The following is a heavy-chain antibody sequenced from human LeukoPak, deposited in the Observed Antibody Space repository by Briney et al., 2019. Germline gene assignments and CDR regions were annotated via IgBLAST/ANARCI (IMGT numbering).Heavy chain of an antibody. J-gene: IGHJ4*02. CDR1: GGTFSSYA. CDR2: IIPILGIA. Sequence: SVKVSCKASGGTFSSYAISWVRQAPGQGLEWMGRIIPILGIANYAQKFQGRVTITADKSTSTAYMELSSLRSEDTAVYYCASYEDSSGYYFDYWGQGTLVTVSS. V-gene: IGHV1-69*04. CDR3: ASYEDSSGYYFDY. D-gene: IGHD3-22*01.